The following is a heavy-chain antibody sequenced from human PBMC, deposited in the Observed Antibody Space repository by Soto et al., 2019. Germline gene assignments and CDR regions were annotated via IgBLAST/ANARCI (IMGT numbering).Heavy chain of an antibody. Sequence: GSLRLSCAASGFTFSSYGMHWVRQAPGKGLEWVAVIWYDGSNKYYADSVKGRFTISRDNSKNTLYLQMNSLRAEDTAVYYCARGHSSSWEYYFDYWGQGTLVTVSS. CDR2: IWYDGSNK. V-gene: IGHV3-33*01. CDR1: GFTFSSYG. J-gene: IGHJ4*02. CDR3: ARGHSSSWEYYFDY. D-gene: IGHD6-13*01.